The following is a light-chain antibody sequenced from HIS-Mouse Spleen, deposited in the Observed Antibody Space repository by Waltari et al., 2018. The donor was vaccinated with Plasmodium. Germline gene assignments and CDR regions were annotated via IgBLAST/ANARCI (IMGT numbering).Light chain of an antibody. J-gene: IGKJ3*01. CDR3: QQYDNLPPLFT. V-gene: IGKV1-33*01. Sequence: DIQMTQSPSSLSASVGDRVTITCQARQDISNYLNWYQQKPGKATKLLIYDASNLETGVPSRFSGSGSGTDFTFTISSLQPEDIATYYCQQYDNLPPLFTFGPGTKVDIK. CDR2: DAS. CDR1: QDISNY.